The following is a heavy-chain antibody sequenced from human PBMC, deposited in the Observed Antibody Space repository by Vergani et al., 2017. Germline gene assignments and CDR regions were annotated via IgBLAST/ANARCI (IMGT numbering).Heavy chain of an antibody. CDR2: ISTSSSYI. CDR3: ARDTRGLEGADY. D-gene: IGHD6-19*01. Sequence: EVQLVESGGGLVKPGGSLRLSCAASGFTFSTYAMNWVRQAPGKGLEWVSSISTSSSYIYYADSVKGRFTISRDNAKNSLYLQMNNLRAEDTAVYYCARDTRGLEGADYWGQGTLVTVSS. V-gene: IGHV3-21*02. J-gene: IGHJ4*02. CDR1: GFTFSTYA.